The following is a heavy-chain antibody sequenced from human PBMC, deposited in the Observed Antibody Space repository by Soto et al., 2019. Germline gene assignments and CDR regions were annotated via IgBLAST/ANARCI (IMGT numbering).Heavy chain of an antibody. V-gene: IGHV3-23*01. CDR2: ISGSGGST. CDR3: AKGNSTICGVVIRIYYYYCMDV. CDR1: RFTLSSYA. D-gene: IGHD3-3*01. Sequence: GGSLRLSCAASRFTLSSYAMSWVRQAPGKALEWVSAISGSGGSTYYADSVKGRFTISRDNSKNTLYLQINSLRAEDTAVYYCAKGNSTICGVVIRIYYYYCMDVWGQGTTVTVSS. J-gene: IGHJ6*02.